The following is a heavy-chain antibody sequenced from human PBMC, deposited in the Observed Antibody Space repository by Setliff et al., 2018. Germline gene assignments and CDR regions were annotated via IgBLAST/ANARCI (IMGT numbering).Heavy chain of an antibody. Sequence: GESLKISCATSGFTFSSYAMSWVRQAPGKGLEWVSAMSASGTSTYHADSVKGRFTISGDNSKNTLYLQMNRLRAEDTAVYFCAKSPVAYCSGAVCYPFDYWGQGTLVTVSS. V-gene: IGHV3-23*01. D-gene: IGHD2-8*02. CDR1: GFTFSSYA. CDR2: MSASGTST. CDR3: AKSPVAYCSGAVCYPFDY. J-gene: IGHJ4*02.